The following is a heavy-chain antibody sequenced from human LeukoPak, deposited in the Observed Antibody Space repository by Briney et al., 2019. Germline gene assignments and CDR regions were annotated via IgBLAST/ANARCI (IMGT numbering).Heavy chain of an antibody. CDR2: IRSKANSYAT. J-gene: IGHJ4*02. CDR1: GLTFSGSA. V-gene: IGHV3-73*01. Sequence: GGSLKLSCAASGLTFSGSAIHWVRQASGKGLEWVGRIRSKANSYATAYTASVQGGFTISRDDSKNTAYLQMNSLKTEDTAVYYCTSWRSSGFSYWGQGTLVTVSS. CDR3: TSWRSSGFSY. D-gene: IGHD6-19*01.